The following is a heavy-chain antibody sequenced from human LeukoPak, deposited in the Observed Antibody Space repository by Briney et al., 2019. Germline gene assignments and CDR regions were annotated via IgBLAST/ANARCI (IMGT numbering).Heavy chain of an antibody. D-gene: IGHD6-13*01. Sequence: GRSLRLSCAASGFTFSSYGMHWVRQAPGKGLEWVAVISYDGSNKYYADSVKGRFTISRDNSKNTLYLQMNSLRAEDTAVYYCAKAPYSSSWYVDYWGQGTLVTVSS. CDR2: ISYDGSNK. CDR1: GFTFSSYG. CDR3: AKAPYSSSWYVDY. V-gene: IGHV3-30*18. J-gene: IGHJ4*02.